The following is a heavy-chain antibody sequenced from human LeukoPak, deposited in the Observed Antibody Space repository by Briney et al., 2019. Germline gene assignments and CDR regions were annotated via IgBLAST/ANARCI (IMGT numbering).Heavy chain of an antibody. Sequence: SETLSLTCTVSGGSISGYYWSWIRQPPGKGLEWIGEINHSGSTNYNPSLKSRVTISVDTSKNQFSLKLSSVTAADTAVYYCARGLKYYYDSSGYSHWGQGTLVTVSS. CDR1: GGSISGYY. CDR2: INHSGST. D-gene: IGHD3-22*01. J-gene: IGHJ4*02. V-gene: IGHV4-34*01. CDR3: ARGLKYYYDSSGYSH.